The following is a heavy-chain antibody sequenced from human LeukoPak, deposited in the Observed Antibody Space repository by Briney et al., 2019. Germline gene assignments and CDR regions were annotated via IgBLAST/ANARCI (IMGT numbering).Heavy chain of an antibody. CDR2: IHNSGTT. D-gene: IGHD4-23*01. V-gene: IGHV4-31*03. Sequence: TLSLTCTFSGGSISNGAHYWSWIRQHPGKGLEWIGSIHNSGTTYSNPSLMSRVTISLDTSKNQFSLKLSSVTAADTAVYYCARDLLNEGNHLDYWGQGTLVTVSS. J-gene: IGHJ4*02. CDR1: GGSISNGAHY. CDR3: ARDLLNEGNHLDY.